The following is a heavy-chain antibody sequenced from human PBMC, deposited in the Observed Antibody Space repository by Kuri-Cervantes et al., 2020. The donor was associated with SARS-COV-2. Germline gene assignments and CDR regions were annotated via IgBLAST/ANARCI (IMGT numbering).Heavy chain of an antibody. CDR1: GYSISSGYY. CDR3: AKNPFPEVGNTGWAFDI. V-gene: IGHV4-38-2*02. Sequence: SETLSLTCTVSGYSISSGYYWAWIRQPPGKGPEWIASIYYTGSTSYKPSLKTRATISLDTSKNQFSLNLRSVTAADTAVYFCAKNPFPEVGNTGWAFDIWGQGTVVTVSS. CDR2: IYYTGST. J-gene: IGHJ3*02. D-gene: IGHD1-14*01.